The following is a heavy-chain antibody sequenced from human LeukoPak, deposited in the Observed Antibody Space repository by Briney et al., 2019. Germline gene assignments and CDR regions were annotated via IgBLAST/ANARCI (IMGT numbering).Heavy chain of an antibody. J-gene: IGHJ4*02. CDR1: GFTFSSYW. CDR2: IKQDGSEK. D-gene: IGHD3-9*01. V-gene: IGHV3-7*03. Sequence: GGSLRLSCAASGFTFSSYWMSWVRQAPGKGLEWVANIKQDGSEKHYVDSVKGRFTISRDNAKNSLYLQMNSLRAEDTAVYYCARDQYYDILTGYYTSNHFDYWGQGTLVAVSS. CDR3: ARDQYYDILTGYYTSNHFDY.